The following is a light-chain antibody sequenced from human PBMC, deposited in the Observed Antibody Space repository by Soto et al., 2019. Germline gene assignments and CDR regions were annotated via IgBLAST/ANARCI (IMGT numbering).Light chain of an antibody. CDR2: AIS. CDR1: QSVSSAY. J-gene: IGKJ5*01. V-gene: IGKV3-20*01. CDR3: QQADSFQIT. Sequence: EIVLTQSPCTLSLSPGERATLSCRAIQSVSSAYLAWYQQKPGQAHRLLMYAISRRATGIPDRFRGSGSGTDLTLTISRLQTEDFATYYCQQADSFQITFGQGTRLEIK.